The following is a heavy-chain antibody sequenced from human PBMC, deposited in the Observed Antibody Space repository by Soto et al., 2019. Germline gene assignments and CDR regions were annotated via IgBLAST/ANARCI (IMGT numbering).Heavy chain of an antibody. Sequence: ASVKVSCKASGYTFTSYAMHLVRQAPGQRLEWMGWINAGNGNTKYSQKFQGRVTITRDTSASTAYMELSSVRSEDTAVYYCAITDCYGSGIRLEYFQHWGQGTLVTVS. CDR2: INAGNGNT. CDR3: AITDCYGSGIRLEYFQH. J-gene: IGHJ1*01. D-gene: IGHD3-10*01. V-gene: IGHV1-3*01. CDR1: GYTFTSYA.